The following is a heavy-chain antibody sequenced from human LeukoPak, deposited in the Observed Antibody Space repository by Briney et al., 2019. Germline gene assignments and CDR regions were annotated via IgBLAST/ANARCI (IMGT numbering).Heavy chain of an antibody. CDR1: GGSIISSTFY. Sequence: SETLSLTCTVSGGSIISSTFYWGWVRQPPGKGLEWIGSIYYSGSTYYSPSLKSRVTISVDTSKNQFSLKLSSVTAADTAVYYCARGTYYYDSSYHNWFDPWGQGTLVTVSS. CDR2: IYYSGST. V-gene: IGHV4-39*07. CDR3: ARGTYYYDSSYHNWFDP. D-gene: IGHD3-22*01. J-gene: IGHJ5*02.